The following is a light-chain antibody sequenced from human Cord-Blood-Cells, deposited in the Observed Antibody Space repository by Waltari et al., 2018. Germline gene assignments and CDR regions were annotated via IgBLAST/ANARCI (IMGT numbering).Light chain of an antibody. CDR2: GAS. CDR1: QSVSSSY. CDR3: QQYGSSPRLT. J-gene: IGKJ4*01. V-gene: IGKV3-20*01. Sequence: ELVFTQSPGTLSLSPGERAPLSCRASQSVSSSYLPWYQQKPGQAPRLLSYGASSRATGIPDRFSGSVSATDFTLTISRLEPEDFAVYYCQQYGSSPRLTFGGATKVEIK.